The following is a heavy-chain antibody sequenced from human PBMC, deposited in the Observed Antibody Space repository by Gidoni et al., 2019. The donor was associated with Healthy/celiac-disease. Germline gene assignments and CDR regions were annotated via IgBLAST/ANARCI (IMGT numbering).Heavy chain of an antibody. CDR1: GYTFTSYD. CDR2: MNPNSGNT. J-gene: IGHJ4*02. V-gene: IGHV1-8*01. D-gene: IGHD3-3*01. Sequence: QVQLVQSGAEVKKPGASVKVSCKASGYTFTSYDINWVRQATGQGLEWMGWMNPNSGNTGYAQKFQGRVTMTRNTSISTAYMELSSLRSEDTAVYYCARPQYYDFWSGYYPFDYWGQGTLVTVSS. CDR3: ARPQYYDFWSGYYPFDY.